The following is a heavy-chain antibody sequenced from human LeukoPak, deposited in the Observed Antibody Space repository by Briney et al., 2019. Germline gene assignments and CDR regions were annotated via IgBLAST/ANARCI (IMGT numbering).Heavy chain of an antibody. V-gene: IGHV6-1*01. CDR2: TYYRSKWYN. Sequence: WXRQSXXXGLEWLGRTYYRSKWYNDYAVSVKSRITINPDTSKNQFSLQLNSVTPEDTAVYYCARLTGDMGDWGQGTLVTVSS. CDR3: ARLTGDMGD. J-gene: IGHJ4*02. D-gene: IGHD7-27*01.